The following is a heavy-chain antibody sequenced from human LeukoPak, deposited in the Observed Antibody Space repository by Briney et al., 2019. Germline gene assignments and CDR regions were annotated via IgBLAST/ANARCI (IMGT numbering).Heavy chain of an antibody. CDR2: INPNSGGT. CDR1: GYTFTGYY. V-gene: IGHV1-2*02. Sequence: GASVKVSCKASGYTFTGYYMHWVRQAPGQGLEWMGWINPNSGGTNYAQKFQGRVTMTRDTSISTAYMELSRLRSDDTAVYYCARAGGDWGPTHFDYWGQGTLVTVSS. CDR3: ARAGGDWGPTHFDY. D-gene: IGHD7-27*01. J-gene: IGHJ4*02.